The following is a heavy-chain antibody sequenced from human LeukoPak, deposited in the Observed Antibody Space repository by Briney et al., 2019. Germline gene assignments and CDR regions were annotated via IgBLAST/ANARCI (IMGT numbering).Heavy chain of an antibody. CDR2: ISSSSSYI. CDR3: ARGTTVRTFDY. J-gene: IGHJ4*02. D-gene: IGHD4-17*01. CDR1: GFTSSSYS. V-gene: IGHV3-21*01. Sequence: GGSLRLSCAASGFTSSSYSMNWVRQAPGKVLEWVSSISSSSSYIYYADSVKGRFTISRDNAKNSLYLQMNSLRAEDTAVHYCARGTTVRTFDYWGQGTLVTVSS.